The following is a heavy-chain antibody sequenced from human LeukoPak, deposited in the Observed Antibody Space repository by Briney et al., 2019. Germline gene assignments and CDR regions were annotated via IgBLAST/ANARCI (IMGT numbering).Heavy chain of an antibody. CDR3: VKDDGWLS. CDR2: ISLNSGYI. D-gene: IGHD2/OR15-2a*01. CDR1: GFTFHDFA. Sequence: HPGRSLRLSCTASGFTFHDFAMHWVRQAPGKGLDWVSGISLNSGYIGYADSVKGRFIVSRDNAKNSLYLHMNNLRTEDTAFYYCVKDDGWLSWGRGTMVTVSS. V-gene: IGHV3-9*01. J-gene: IGHJ3*01.